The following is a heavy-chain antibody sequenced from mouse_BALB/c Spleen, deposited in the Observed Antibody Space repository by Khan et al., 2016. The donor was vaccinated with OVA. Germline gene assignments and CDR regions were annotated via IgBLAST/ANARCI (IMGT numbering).Heavy chain of an antibody. CDR2: ISPGSGTP. J-gene: IGHJ4*01. D-gene: IGHD1-1*01. Sequence: DLVKPGASVKLSCKASGYTFTSYWINWIKQRPGQGLEWIGRISPGSGTPYYNEMFKGKATLSVDTSSSTAYIQLSSLSSEDSAISFCARENYYGSSDYAMDYWGQGTSVTVTS. CDR1: GYTFTSYW. V-gene: IGHV1S41*01. CDR3: ARENYYGSSDYAMDY.